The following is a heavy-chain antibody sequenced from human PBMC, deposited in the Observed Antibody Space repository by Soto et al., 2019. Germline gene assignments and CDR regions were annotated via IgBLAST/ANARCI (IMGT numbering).Heavy chain of an antibody. J-gene: IGHJ5*02. CDR3: ARVIWSGHLTSDL. D-gene: IGHD3-3*01. CDR2: ISSSSSTI. CDR1: GFTFSSNS. Sequence: EAQVVESGGGLVQPGGSLRLSCAASGFTFSSNSMNWVRQAPGKGLEWISYISSSSSTIYADSVKGRFTISRDNAKNSLCLQMNSLRDEDTAVYYCARVIWSGHLTSDLWGQGTLVTVSS. V-gene: IGHV3-48*02.